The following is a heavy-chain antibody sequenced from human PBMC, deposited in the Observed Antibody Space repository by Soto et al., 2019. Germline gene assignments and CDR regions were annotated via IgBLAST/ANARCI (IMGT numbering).Heavy chain of an antibody. CDR3: ARGSYDSYAGFFDMDV. Sequence: ASVKVSCKTSGGSFMSQAISWVRQAPGQGPEWMGGIIPFSGTVTYTQRFQGRLTLTADEPTKTAYMELSSLRSEDTAVYYCARGSYDSYAGFFDMDVWGQGTKVTVSS. J-gene: IGHJ6*02. D-gene: IGHD3-10*01. CDR1: GGSFMSQA. CDR2: IIPFSGTV. V-gene: IGHV1-69*13.